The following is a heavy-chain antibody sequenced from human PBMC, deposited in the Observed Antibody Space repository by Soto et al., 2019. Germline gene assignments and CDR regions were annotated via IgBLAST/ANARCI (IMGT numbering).Heavy chain of an antibody. D-gene: IGHD6-13*01. V-gene: IGHV3-74*01. J-gene: IGHJ5*02. CDR3: ARDHLFSSWYRNWFDP. CDR1: GFTFSSYW. Sequence: PWGSLRLSCAASGFTFSSYWMHWVRQAPGKGLVWVSRINSDGSSTSYADSVKGRFTISRDNAKNTLYLQMNSLRAEDTAVYYCARDHLFSSWYRNWFDPWGQGTLVTVS. CDR2: INSDGSST.